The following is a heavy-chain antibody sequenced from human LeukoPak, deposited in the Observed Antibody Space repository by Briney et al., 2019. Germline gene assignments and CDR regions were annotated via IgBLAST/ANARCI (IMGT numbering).Heavy chain of an antibody. CDR3: ARDNEYSSSWYWFDP. V-gene: IGHV3-48*03. D-gene: IGHD6-13*01. J-gene: IGHJ5*02. CDR2: ISSSGSTI. Sequence: GGSLRLSCVASGFTFSSYEMTWVRQAPGKGLEWLSYISSSGSTIYYADSVKGRFTVSRDNAKNSLYLQMNSLRAEDTAVYYCARDNEYSSSWYWFDPWGQGTLVTVSS. CDR1: GFTFSSYE.